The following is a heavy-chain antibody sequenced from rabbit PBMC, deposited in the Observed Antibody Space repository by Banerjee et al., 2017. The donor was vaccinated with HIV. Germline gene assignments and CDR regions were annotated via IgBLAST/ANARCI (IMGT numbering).Heavy chain of an antibody. V-gene: IGHV1S43*01. Sequence: SGGDLVKPEGSLTLTCTASGFSFSSKYVMCWVRQAPGKGLEWIGCIYTSSGSTWYASWVNGRFTISSDNAQNTVDLQMNSLTAADTATYFCARGGSSYYTSYFNLWGPGTLVTVS. CDR1: GFSFSSKYV. CDR3: ARGGSSYYTSYFNL. D-gene: IGHD8-1*01. CDR2: IYTSSGST. J-gene: IGHJ4*01.